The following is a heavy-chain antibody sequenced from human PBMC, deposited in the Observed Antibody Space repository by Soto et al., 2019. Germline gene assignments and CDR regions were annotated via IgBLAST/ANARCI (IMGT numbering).Heavy chain of an antibody. Sequence: PGGALRLSCAASGYTFSDYYMSWIRQAPGKGLEGDSYISSSGSTIYYADSVKGRFTISRDNAKNSLYLQMNSLRAKETAVYYCARRSLFYGRGEDYYYYYGMDVWGQGTTVTVSS. CDR1: GYTFSDYY. CDR3: ARRSLFYGRGEDYYYYYGMDV. J-gene: IGHJ6*02. CDR2: ISSSGSTI. V-gene: IGHV3-11*01. D-gene: IGHD3-16*02.